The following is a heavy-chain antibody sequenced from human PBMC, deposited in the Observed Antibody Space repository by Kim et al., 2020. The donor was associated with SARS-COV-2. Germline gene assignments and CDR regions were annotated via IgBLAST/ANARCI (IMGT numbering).Heavy chain of an antibody. CDR2: INHSGST. V-gene: IGHV4-34*01. J-gene: IGHJ4*02. CDR3: VRSVRYFDWLLALPGYYFDY. Sequence: SETLSLTCAVYGGSFSGYYWSWIRQPPGKGLEWIGEINHSGSTNYNPSLKSRVTISVDTSKNQFSLKLSSVTAADTAVYYCVRSVRYFDWLLALPGYYFDYWGQGTLVTVSS. D-gene: IGHD3-9*01. CDR1: GGSFSGYY.